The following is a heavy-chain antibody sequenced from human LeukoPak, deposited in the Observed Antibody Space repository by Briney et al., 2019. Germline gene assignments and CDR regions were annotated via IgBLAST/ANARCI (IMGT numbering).Heavy chain of an antibody. CDR3: AREWGEYFQH. V-gene: IGHV1-2*02. Sequence: ASVKVSCKASGYTFTDFYIHWVRQAPGQGLEWMGWISPNSGGTNYAQKFQGRVTMTRDTSIRTAYMELSRLTSDDTAVHFCAREWGEYFQHWGQGTLVTVSS. J-gene: IGHJ1*01. D-gene: IGHD1-26*01. CDR1: GYTFTDFY. CDR2: ISPNSGGT.